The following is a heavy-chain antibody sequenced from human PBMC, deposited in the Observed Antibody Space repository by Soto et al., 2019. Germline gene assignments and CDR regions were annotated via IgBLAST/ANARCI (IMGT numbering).Heavy chain of an antibody. Sequence: QVQLVESGGGVVQPGQSLRLSCAASGFTVSNYGMHWVRQAPGKGLEWVAVIWKDGNKKYYRDSVKGRFTISTDNSKNELELQMSSLRGEDTAVYYCARGEACTDEALDIWGQGTMVTFSS. V-gene: IGHV3-33*01. D-gene: IGHD2-8*01. CDR2: IWKDGNKK. CDR1: GFTVSNYG. CDR3: ARGEACTDEALDI. J-gene: IGHJ3*02.